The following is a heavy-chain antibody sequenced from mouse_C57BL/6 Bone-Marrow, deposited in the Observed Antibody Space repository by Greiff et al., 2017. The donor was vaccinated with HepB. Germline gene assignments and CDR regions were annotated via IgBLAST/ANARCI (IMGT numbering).Heavy chain of an antibody. Sequence: EESGPGLVKPSQSLSLTCSVTGYSITSGYYWNWIRQFPGNKLEWMGYISYDGSNNYNPSLKNRISITRDTSKNQFFLKLNSVTTEDTATYYCARKALRQLGGFAYWGQGTLVTVSA. J-gene: IGHJ3*01. CDR3: ARKALRQLGGFAY. V-gene: IGHV3-6*01. CDR1: GYSITSGYY. CDR2: ISYDGSN. D-gene: IGHD6-1*01.